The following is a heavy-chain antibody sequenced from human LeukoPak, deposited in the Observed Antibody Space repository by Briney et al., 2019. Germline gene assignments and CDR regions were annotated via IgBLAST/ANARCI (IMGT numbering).Heavy chain of an antibody. J-gene: IGHJ4*02. CDR1: GYTFTSYY. CDR2: INPSGGST. D-gene: IGHD6-19*01. V-gene: IGHV1-46*01. Sequence: GASVKVSCKASGYTFTSYYMHWVRQAPGQGLEWMGIINPSGGSTSYAQKFQGRVTMTRDMSTSTVYMELSSLRSEDTAVYYCARGAIAVAGTSVAYYFDYWGQGTLVTVSP. CDR3: ARGAIAVAGTSVAYYFDY.